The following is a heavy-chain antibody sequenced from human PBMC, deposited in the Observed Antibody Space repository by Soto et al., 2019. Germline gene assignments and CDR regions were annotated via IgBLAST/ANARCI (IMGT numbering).Heavy chain of an antibody. J-gene: IGHJ4*02. CDR2: FSSTGST. CDR3: ARGGGSPYHNHEFDF. Sequence: QVQLQESGPGLVKPSETLSLTCAVSGASINYYYWNWIRRPPGKGLEWIGSFSSTGSTNYNPSLTNRVTISGDPSKNQFSLTLNSVTAADTAVYYCARGGGSPYHNHEFDFWGQGTLVTVSS. CDR1: GASINYYY. V-gene: IGHV4-59*13. D-gene: IGHD3-10*01.